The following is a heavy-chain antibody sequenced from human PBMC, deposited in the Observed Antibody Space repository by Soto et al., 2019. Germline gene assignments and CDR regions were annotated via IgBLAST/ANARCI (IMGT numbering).Heavy chain of an antibody. Sequence: EVQLVESGGDLVQPGGSLRLSCAASGFTFSNYLMHWVRQAPGKGLVWVSRINGDGSSTSYANSVKGRFTISRDNAKNTVYLQMNSLRDEDMAVYYCARHYASGTYSVDYWGQGTLVTVSS. V-gene: IGHV3-74*01. CDR2: INGDGSST. J-gene: IGHJ4*02. CDR3: ARHYASGTYSVDY. CDR1: GFTFSNYL. D-gene: IGHD3-10*01.